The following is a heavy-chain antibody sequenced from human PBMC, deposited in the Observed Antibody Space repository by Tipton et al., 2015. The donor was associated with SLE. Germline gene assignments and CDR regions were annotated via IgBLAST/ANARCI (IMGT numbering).Heavy chain of an antibody. J-gene: IGHJ4*02. D-gene: IGHD4-11*01. CDR3: ASRPTVTTLFDY. CDR1: GGSISSHY. V-gene: IGHV4-59*11. CDR2: IYYSGST. Sequence: LRLSCTVSGGSISSHYWSWIRQPPGKGLEWIGYIYYSGSTYYNPSLKSRVTISVDTSKNQFSLKLSSVTAADTAVYYCASRPTVTTLFDYWGQGTLVTVSS.